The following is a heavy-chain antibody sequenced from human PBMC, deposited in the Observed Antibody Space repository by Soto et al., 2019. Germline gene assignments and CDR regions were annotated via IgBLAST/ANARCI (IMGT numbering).Heavy chain of an antibody. CDR2: IKQDGSEK. V-gene: IGHV3-7*01. CDR3: ARVYSSGWYSIDY. J-gene: IGHJ4*02. CDR1: GFTLSSYW. D-gene: IGHD6-19*01. Sequence: PGGSLRLSCAASGFTLSSYWMSWVRQAPGKGLEWVANIKQDGSEKYYVDSVKGRFTISRDNAKNSLYLQMNSLRAEDTAVYYCARVYSSGWYSIDYWGQGTLVTVSS.